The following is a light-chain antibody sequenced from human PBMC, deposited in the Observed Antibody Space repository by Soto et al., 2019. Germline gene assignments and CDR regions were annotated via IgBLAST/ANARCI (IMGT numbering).Light chain of an antibody. J-gene: IGKJ4*01. CDR3: QQSGSYQLT. Sequence: IGLSPSTGNLSLSPRERATLSCRANQSVSNNYLAWYQQKPGQAPRLLIYGASNRATGIPDRFSGSGSATDFTLTISRLEPEDFAVYFCQQSGSYQLTFGGGTKVGIK. CDR1: QSVSNNY. V-gene: IGKV3-20*01. CDR2: GAS.